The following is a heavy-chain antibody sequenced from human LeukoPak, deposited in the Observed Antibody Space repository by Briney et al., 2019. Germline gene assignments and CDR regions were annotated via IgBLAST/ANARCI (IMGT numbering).Heavy chain of an antibody. Sequence: SVKVSCMASGGTFSSYAISWVRQAPGQGLEWMGRIIPIFGIANYAQKFQGRVTITADKSTSTAYMELSSLRSEDTAVYYCARVPDTAMVTYYDMDGWGQGTTVTVSS. D-gene: IGHD5-18*01. CDR2: IIPIFGIA. CDR1: GGTFSSYA. J-gene: IGHJ6*02. CDR3: ARVPDTAMVTYYDMDG. V-gene: IGHV1-69*04.